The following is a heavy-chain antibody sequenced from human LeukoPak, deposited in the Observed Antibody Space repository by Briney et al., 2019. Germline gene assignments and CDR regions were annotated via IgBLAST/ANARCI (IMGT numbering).Heavy chain of an antibody. CDR1: GFTFSSYG. D-gene: IGHD3/OR15-3a*01. Sequence: PGGSLRLSCAASGFTFSSYGMHWVRQAPGKGLEWVAVIWYDGSNKYYADSVKGRFTISRDNSKNTLYLQMNSLRAEDTAVYYCAKGTGPYDSYYMDVWGKGTTVTVSS. V-gene: IGHV3-33*06. CDR2: IWYDGSNK. J-gene: IGHJ6*03. CDR3: AKGTGPYDSYYMDV.